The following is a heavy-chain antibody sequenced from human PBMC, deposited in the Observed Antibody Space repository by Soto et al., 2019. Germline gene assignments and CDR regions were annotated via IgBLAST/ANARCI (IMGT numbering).Heavy chain of an antibody. D-gene: IGHD3-10*01. V-gene: IGHV1-46*01. CDR1: RYSFTRNY. CDR3: AKSGGPGSYDC. J-gene: IGHJ4*02. CDR2: INPEGGTT. Sequence: AAPAKVSCKASRYSFTRNYRHWVQQAPGQGLEWMGIINPEGGTTTYEQKFQGRVTMTSDTSTSTVYMELSSLRSEDTAVYYCAKSGGPGSYDCWGQGTLVTVSS.